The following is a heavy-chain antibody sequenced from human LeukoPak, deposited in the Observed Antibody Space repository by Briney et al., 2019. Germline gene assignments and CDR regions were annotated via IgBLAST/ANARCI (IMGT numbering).Heavy chain of an antibody. Sequence: SETLSLTCAVYGGSFSGYYWSWIRQPPGKGLEWIGEINHSGSTNYNPSLKSRVTISVDTSKNQFSLKLSSVTAADTAVYYCARGRNYHYYGSGRQIYYFDYWGQGTLVTVSS. CDR1: GGSFSGYY. CDR2: INHSGST. CDR3: ARGRNYHYYGSGRQIYYFDY. D-gene: IGHD3-10*01. V-gene: IGHV4-34*01. J-gene: IGHJ4*02.